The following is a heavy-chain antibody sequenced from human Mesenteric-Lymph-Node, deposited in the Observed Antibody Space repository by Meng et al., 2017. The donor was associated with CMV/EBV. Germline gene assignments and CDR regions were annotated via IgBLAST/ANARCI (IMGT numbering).Heavy chain of an antibody. D-gene: IGHD3-22*01. CDR1: GDSISNSTYY. Sequence: QVQLQESGPGLVKPSETLSLSCMCSGDSISNSTYYWTWIRQPPGKGLEWIGSVHHSGTTYYNPSLKGRLTISVDTSANLFSLRLATVTAADTATYYCARRGNYDSDYSEYWGQGTLVTVSS. CDR2: VHHSGTT. J-gene: IGHJ4*02. CDR3: ARRGNYDSDYSEY. V-gene: IGHV4-39*01.